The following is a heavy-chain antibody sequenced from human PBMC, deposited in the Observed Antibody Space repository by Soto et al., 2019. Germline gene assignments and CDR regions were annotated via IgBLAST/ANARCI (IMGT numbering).Heavy chain of an antibody. J-gene: IGHJ4*02. Sequence: GASVKVSCKASGYTFTSYGISWVRQAPGQGLEWMGWISAYNGNTNYAQKLQGRVTMTTDTSTSTAYMELRSLRSDDTAVYYCARDPPWPRTGGYFDYWGQGTLVTVSS. V-gene: IGHV1-18*04. CDR3: ARDPPWPRTGGYFDY. CDR2: ISAYNGNT. D-gene: IGHD5-12*01. CDR1: GYTFTSYG.